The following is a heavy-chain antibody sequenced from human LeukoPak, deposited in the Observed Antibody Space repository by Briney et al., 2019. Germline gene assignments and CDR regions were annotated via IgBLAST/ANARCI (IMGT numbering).Heavy chain of an antibody. D-gene: IGHD6-6*01. V-gene: IGHV4-59*01. Sequence: SETLSLTCTVSGGSISSYYWSWIRQPPGKGLEWIGYIYYSGSTNYNPSLKSRVTTSVDTSKNQFSLKLSSVTAADTAVYYCATIPVGSSSFGTFDYWGQGTLVTVSS. CDR1: GGSISSYY. CDR2: IYYSGST. J-gene: IGHJ4*02. CDR3: ATIPVGSSSFGTFDY.